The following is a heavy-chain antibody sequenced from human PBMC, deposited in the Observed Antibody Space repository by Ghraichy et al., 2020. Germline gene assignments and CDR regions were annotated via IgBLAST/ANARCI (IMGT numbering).Heavy chain of an antibody. Sequence: SETLSLTCTVSGGSISSGDYYWSWIRQPPGKGLEWIGYIYYSGSTYYNPSLKSRVTISVDTSKNQFSLKLSSVTAADTAVYYCAREVDGSGSYEDYYYYGMDVWGQGTTVTVSS. V-gene: IGHV4-30-4*01. CDR3: AREVDGSGSYEDYYYYGMDV. D-gene: IGHD3-10*01. CDR2: IYYSGST. CDR1: GGSISSGDYY. J-gene: IGHJ6*02.